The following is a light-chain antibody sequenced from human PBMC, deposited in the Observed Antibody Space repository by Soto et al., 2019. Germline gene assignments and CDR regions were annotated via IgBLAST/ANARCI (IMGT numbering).Light chain of an antibody. J-gene: IGLJ2*01. V-gene: IGLV2-8*01. CDR2: EVS. CDR3: SAYEGSNVV. CDR1: SSDVGGYNY. Sequence: QSALTQPPSASGSPGQSVTISCTGTSSDVGGYNYVSWYQQHPGKAPKLMIYEVSKRPSGVPDRFSGSKSGNTASLTVSGLKDEDGADYYCSAYEGSNVVFGGGTKLTVL.